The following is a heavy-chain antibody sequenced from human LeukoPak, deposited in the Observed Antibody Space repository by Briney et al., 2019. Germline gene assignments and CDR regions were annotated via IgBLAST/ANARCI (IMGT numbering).Heavy chain of an antibody. CDR2: INPNSGGT. CDR3: ARAVARFRFDY. D-gene: IGHD3-3*01. V-gene: IGHV1-2*02. J-gene: IGHJ4*02. Sequence: WMGWINPNSGGTNYAQKFQGRVTMTRDTSISTAYMELSRLRSDDTAVYYCARAVARFRFDYWGQGTLVTVSS.